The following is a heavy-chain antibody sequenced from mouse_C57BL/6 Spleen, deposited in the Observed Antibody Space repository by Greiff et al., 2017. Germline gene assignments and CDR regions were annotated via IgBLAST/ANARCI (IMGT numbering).Heavy chain of an antibody. Sequence: EVKLMESGPVLVKPGASVKMSCKASGYTFTDYYMNWVKQSHGKSLEWIGVINPYNGGTSYNQKFKGKATLTVDKSSSTAYMELNSLTSEDSAVYYCARATMVTTPFAYWGQGTLVTVSA. V-gene: IGHV1-19*01. CDR2: INPYNGGT. J-gene: IGHJ3*01. D-gene: IGHD2-2*01. CDR3: ARATMVTTPFAY. CDR1: GYTFTDYY.